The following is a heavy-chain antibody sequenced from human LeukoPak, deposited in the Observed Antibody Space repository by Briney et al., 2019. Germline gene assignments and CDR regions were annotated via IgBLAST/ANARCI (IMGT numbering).Heavy chain of an antibody. D-gene: IGHD2-2*01. Sequence: GSVKVSCKASGYTFTRYDIHWVRQATGQGLEWMGWMNPNSGNTGYAQKFQGRVTMTKNTSISTAYMELSSLRSEDTAAYYCASTSSYNYYYYMDVWGKGTTVTVSS. CDR3: ASTSSYNYYYYMDV. CDR1: GYTFTRYD. V-gene: IGHV1-8*01. CDR2: MNPNSGNT. J-gene: IGHJ6*03.